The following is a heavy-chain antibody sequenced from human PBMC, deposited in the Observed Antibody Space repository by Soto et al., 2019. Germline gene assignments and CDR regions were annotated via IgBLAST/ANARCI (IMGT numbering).Heavy chain of an antibody. CDR2: IYYSGST. CDR1: GGSISSSSYY. V-gene: IGHV4-39*01. D-gene: IGHD3-3*01. J-gene: IGHJ4*02. CDR3: ASGRRLRFLAYFDY. Sequence: QLQLQESGPGLVKPSETLSLTCTVSGGSISSSSYYWGWIRQPPGKGLEWIGSIYYSGSTYYNPSLKSRVTISVDTSTNQFSLKLSSVTAADTAVYYCASGRRLRFLAYFDYWGQGTLVTVSS.